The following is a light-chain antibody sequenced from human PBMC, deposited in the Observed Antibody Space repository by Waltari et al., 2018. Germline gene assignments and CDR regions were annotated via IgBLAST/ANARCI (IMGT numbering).Light chain of an antibody. CDR1: RSLLHSSGYNC. CDR3: MQALQSPLT. V-gene: IGKV2-28*01. J-gene: IGKJ4*01. Sequence: DIVMTQSQLSLPVTPGEPASISCKSSRSLLHSSGYNCVDWYLQKPGQSPQLLISLGSNRACGVPDRLSGSGSGTDLTLKISRVEAEYVRVYYCMQALQSPLTFGGGTKVEIK. CDR2: LGS.